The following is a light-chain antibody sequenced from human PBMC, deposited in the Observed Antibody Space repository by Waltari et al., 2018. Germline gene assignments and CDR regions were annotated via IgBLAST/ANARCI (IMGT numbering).Light chain of an antibody. J-gene: IGKJ1*01. CDR2: WAS. Sequence: DIVLTPSPESLAVSLGERATINCKSSQSLFYTSNHKNYLAWFQQKPGQPPRLLIFWASTRESGVPDRFSASGSGTDFALTISSLQAEDVAVYYCQQYSSWTFGQGTRVDIK. CDR3: QQYSSWT. V-gene: IGKV4-1*01. CDR1: QSLFYTSNHKNY.